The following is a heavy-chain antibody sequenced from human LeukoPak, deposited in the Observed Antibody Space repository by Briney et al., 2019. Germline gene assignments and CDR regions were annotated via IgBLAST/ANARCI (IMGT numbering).Heavy chain of an antibody. CDR2: ISGSGDNT. V-gene: IGHV3-23*01. Sequence: GGSLRLSCAASGFTFSSYAMSWVRQAPGKGLEWVSGISGSGDNTYYADSVKGRFTISRDNSENTLYVQVNSLGTEDTAAYYCAKGSYYDSSGSFYFDYWGQGTLVTVSS. CDR3: AKGSYYDSSGSFYFDY. D-gene: IGHD3-22*01. CDR1: GFTFSSYA. J-gene: IGHJ4*02.